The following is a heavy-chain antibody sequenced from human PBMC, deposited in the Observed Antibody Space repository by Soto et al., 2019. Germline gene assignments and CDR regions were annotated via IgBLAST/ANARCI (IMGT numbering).Heavy chain of an antibody. V-gene: IGHV3-21*04. CDR1: GFTFSSYS. J-gene: IGHJ4*02. Sequence: GGSLRLSCAASGFTFSSYSMNWVRQAPGKGLEWVSSISSSSSYIYYADSVKGRFTISRDNSKNTLYLQMNSLRAEDTAIYYCAKNGGGATGIYYFDFWGQGTLVTVSS. CDR3: AKNGGGATGIYYFDF. CDR2: ISSSSSYI. D-gene: IGHD6-13*01.